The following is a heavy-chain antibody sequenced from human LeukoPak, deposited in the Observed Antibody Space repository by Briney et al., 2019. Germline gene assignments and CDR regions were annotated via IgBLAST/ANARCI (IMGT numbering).Heavy chain of an antibody. CDR3: AKDDRWLQFCC. D-gene: IGHD5-24*01. CDR1: GFTFGTFS. V-gene: IGHV3-23*01. Sequence: GGSLRLSCVASGFTFGTFSMTWVRQAPGKGLEWVSGIIPSGHTTYYADSVRGRFTISRDNSRNTVYLQMNSLRAEDTAVYYCAKDDRWLQFCCWGQGTLVTVSA. J-gene: IGHJ4*02. CDR2: IIPSGHTT.